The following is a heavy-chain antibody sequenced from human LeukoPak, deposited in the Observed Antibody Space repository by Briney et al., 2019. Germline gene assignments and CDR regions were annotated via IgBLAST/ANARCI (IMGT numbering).Heavy chain of an antibody. CDR3: AKDGGGYSSGWYGGNAFDI. CDR2: ISGSGGSI. D-gene: IGHD6-19*01. CDR1: GFTFSSYA. V-gene: IGHV3-23*01. J-gene: IGHJ3*02. Sequence: GGSLRLSCAASGFTFSSYAMSWVRQAPGKGLEWVSAISGSGGSIYYADSVKGRFTISRDNSKNTLYLQMNSLRAEDTAVYYCAKDGGGYSSGWYGGNAFDIWGQGTMVTVSS.